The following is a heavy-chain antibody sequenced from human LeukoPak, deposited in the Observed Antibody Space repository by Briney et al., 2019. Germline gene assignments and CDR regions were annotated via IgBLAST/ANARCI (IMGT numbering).Heavy chain of an antibody. CDR1: GFTFSSYA. D-gene: IGHD2-8*02. V-gene: IGHV3-66*01. CDR2: IYSGGST. CDR3: ARAPGSCTGGACSSGY. Sequence: QSGGSLRLSCAASGFTFSSYAMSWVRQAPGKGLEWVSIIYSGGSTYYADSVKGRFTISRDNSKNTLYLQMNSLRDEDTAVYYCARAPGSCTGGACSSGYWGQGTLVTVSS. J-gene: IGHJ4*02.